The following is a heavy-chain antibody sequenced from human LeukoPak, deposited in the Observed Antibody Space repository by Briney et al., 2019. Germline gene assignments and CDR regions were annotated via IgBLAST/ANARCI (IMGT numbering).Heavy chain of an antibody. CDR3: ARHVFWSGYYPHYMDV. J-gene: IGHJ6*03. D-gene: IGHD3-3*01. CDR2: IYHSGIT. Sequence: SETLSLTCAVSGYSISSDYYWGWIRQPPGKGLEWIGSIYHSGITYYNPSLKSRVTISVDASKNQFSLKLSSVTAADTAVYYCARHVFWSGYYPHYMDVWGKGTTVTVSS. V-gene: IGHV4-38-2*01. CDR1: GYSISSDYY.